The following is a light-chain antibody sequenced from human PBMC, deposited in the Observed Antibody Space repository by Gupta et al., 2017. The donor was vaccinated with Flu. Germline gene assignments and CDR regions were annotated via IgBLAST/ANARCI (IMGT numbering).Light chain of an antibody. V-gene: IGLV2-23*02. J-gene: IGLJ2*01. CDR3: CSYAADNTVL. CDR1: NSDFGKYNL. Sequence: SITISCTGTNSDFGKYNLVSWYQQLPGKAPKLIIYEVSKWPSNIPTRFSGSKSGITASLTISGLQAEDEADYYCCSYAADNTVLFGGGTSLTVL. CDR2: EVS.